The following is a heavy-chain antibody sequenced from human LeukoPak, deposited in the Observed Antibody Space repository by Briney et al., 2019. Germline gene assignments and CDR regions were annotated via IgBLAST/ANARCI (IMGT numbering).Heavy chain of an antibody. CDR1: GYTFTSYN. V-gene: IGHV1-46*01. D-gene: IGHD3-10*01. J-gene: IGHJ4*02. CDR3: RREGEYDVRKPGGDY. Sequence: ASVKVSCKASGYTFTSYNMHWVRQAPGQGLEWMGIINPSGGRTTYAQKFQGRVTMTRDTSTSTVYMEMSGLRSEDTAVYYCRREGEYDVRKPGGDYWGQGTLVTVSS. CDR2: INPSGGRT.